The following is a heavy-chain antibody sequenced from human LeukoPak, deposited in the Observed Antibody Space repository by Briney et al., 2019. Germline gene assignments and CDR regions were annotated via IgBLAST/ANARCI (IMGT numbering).Heavy chain of an antibody. CDR3: ARRAAALGAVDY. V-gene: IGHV3-74*01. CDR1: GFSFSDYW. D-gene: IGHD6-13*01. Sequence: PGGSLRLSCAASGFSFSDYWMHWVRQAPGKGLVWVSRINSDGSNASHADSVKGRFTISRDNAKNTLYLQMNSLRAEDTSVYYCARRAAALGAVDYWGQGTLVTVSS. CDR2: INSDGSNA. J-gene: IGHJ4*02.